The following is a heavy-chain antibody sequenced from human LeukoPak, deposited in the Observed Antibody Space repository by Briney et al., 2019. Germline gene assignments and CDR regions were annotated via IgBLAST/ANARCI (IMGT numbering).Heavy chain of an antibody. D-gene: IGHD5-12*01. J-gene: IGHJ6*03. CDR1: GFTFCSYE. V-gene: IGHV3-48*03. CDR2: ISSSGSTI. CDR3: ARVGGFYYMDV. Sequence: GGSLRFSCAASGFTFCSYEMNWVRQAPGKGLEWVSYISSSGSTIYYAHSAKGRFTISRDNAKHSLYLQMNSLRAEDTAVYYCARVGGFYYMDVWGKGTTVTVPS.